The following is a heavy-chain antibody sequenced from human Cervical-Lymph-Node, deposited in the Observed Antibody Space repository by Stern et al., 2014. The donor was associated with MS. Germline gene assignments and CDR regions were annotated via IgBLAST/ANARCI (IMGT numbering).Heavy chain of an antibody. CDR1: GFTFSNHA. V-gene: IGHV3-30-3*01. D-gene: IGHD3-10*01. Sequence: VQLVQSGGGVVQPGGSLRLSCAASGFTFSNHAMHWVRQAPGKGLEWVAVISFDGIKKYYTDSVKGRFTISRDKSENTLYLQMSSLRAEDTAVYYCARYAGLGIWLGESDFDSWGQGSLVTVSS. CDR2: ISFDGIKK. J-gene: IGHJ4*02. CDR3: ARYAGLGIWLGESDFDS.